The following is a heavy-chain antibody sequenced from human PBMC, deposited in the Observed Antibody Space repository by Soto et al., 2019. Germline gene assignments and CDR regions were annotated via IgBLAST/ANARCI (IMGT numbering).Heavy chain of an antibody. J-gene: IGHJ4*02. CDR1: GYAFTTYG. CDR2: ISAHNGNT. D-gene: IGHD1-1*01. Sequence: QVHLVQSGAEVKKPGASVKVSCKGSGYAFTTYGITWVRQAPGQGLEWMGWISAHNGNTTYAQKLQGRVTVTRDTSTSTAYMELRSLRSDDTAVYYCPRGRYGDYWGQGALVTVSS. V-gene: IGHV1-18*01. CDR3: PRGRYGDY.